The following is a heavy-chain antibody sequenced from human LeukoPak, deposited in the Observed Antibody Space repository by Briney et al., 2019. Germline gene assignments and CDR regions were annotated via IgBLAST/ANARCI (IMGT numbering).Heavy chain of an antibody. D-gene: IGHD6-13*01. CDR3: ARDPGYVSSSCWYYYYYYYMDV. CDR1: GYTFTSYG. CDR2: ISTYNGNT. Sequence: GASVKVSCKASGYTFTSYGISWVRQAPGQGLEWMGWISTYNGNTNYAQKLQGRVTMTTDTSTSTAYMELRSLRSDDTAMYYCARDPGYVSSSCWYYYYYYYMDVWGKGTTITVSS. J-gene: IGHJ6*03. V-gene: IGHV1-18*01.